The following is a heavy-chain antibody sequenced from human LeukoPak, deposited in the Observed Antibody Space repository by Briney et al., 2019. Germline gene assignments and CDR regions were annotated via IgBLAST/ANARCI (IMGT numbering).Heavy chain of an antibody. J-gene: IGHJ5*02. V-gene: IGHV5-51*01. D-gene: IGHD4-17*01. CDR1: GYSFTSYW. CDR3: ARHLHAYMTTVTNFWFDP. Sequence: GESLKIPCKGSGYSFTSYWIGWVRQMPGKGLEWMGIIYPGDSDTRYSPSFQGQVTISADKSISTAYLQWSSLKASDTAMYYCARHLHAYMTTVTNFWFDPWGQGTLVTVSS. CDR2: IYPGDSDT.